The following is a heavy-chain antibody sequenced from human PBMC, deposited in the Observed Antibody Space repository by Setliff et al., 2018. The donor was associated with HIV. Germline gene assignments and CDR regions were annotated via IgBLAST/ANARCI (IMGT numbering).Heavy chain of an antibody. CDR1: GFTFSSYT. V-gene: IGHV3-21*01. J-gene: IGHJ4*02. Sequence: GGSLRLSCAASGFTFSSYTMNWVRQAPGKGLEWVASISGSGKFMYYADSVKGRFTISRDNADSSLYLQMNSLRADDTAVYYCARVMEDCINGNCYVFDYWGQGTLVTVSS. CDR3: ARVMEDCINGNCYVFDY. CDR2: ISGSGKFM. D-gene: IGHD2-15*01.